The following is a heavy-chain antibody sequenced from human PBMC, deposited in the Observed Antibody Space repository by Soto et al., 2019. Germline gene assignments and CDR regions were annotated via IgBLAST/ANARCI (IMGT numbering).Heavy chain of an antibody. D-gene: IGHD2-2*01. CDR1: RYSLSSNGVA. Sequence: SGPTSVNPTQTLTLNCTFTRYSLSSNGVALGWIGQTLGKALDWLALIYWNDDKPYSPSLQSRLTLTKDTSNNQVVLTMTNMDPVDTATYYCAHKRCGTTSCYRGWFDTWGQ. V-gene: IGHV2-5*01. J-gene: IGHJ5*02. CDR3: AHKRCGTTSCYRGWFDT. CDR2: IYWNDDK.